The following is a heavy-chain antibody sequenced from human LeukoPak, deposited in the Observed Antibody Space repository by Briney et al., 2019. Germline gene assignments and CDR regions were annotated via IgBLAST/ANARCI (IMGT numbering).Heavy chain of an antibody. D-gene: IGHD3-10*01. CDR2: INPDGSRT. V-gene: IGHV3-74*01. CDR1: GFTFSSYW. CDR3: VRVPSGSWYLDY. J-gene: IGHJ4*02. Sequence: GGSLRLSCAASGFTFSSYWMHWVRQAPGKGLVWVSRINPDGSRTSYADSVKGRFTISRDNAKNTLYLQMNSLRAEDTAVYYCVRVPSGSWYLDYWGQGTLVTVSS.